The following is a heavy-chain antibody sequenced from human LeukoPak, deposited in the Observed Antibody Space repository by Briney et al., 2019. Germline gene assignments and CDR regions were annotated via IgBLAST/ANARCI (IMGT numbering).Heavy chain of an antibody. CDR3: ARDPGYYDSSGWDIDY. D-gene: IGHD3-22*01. V-gene: IGHV1-69*13. Sequence: SVNVSVKASVGTFSSYVISWLRQAPGQGLGWMGGIIPIFGTANYAQKFQGRVTITAYESTSKAYMELRSQRPEDTAVYYCARDPGYYDSSGWDIDYWGQGTLVTVSS. CDR1: VGTFSSYV. CDR2: IIPIFGTA. J-gene: IGHJ4*02.